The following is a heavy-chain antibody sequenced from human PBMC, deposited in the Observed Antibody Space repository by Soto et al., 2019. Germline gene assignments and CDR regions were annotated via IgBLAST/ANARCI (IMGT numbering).Heavy chain of an antibody. J-gene: IGHJ4*02. V-gene: IGHV1-69*12. CDR2: ISPIIGTR. CDR3: ARDLGSGYDPGDY. CDR1: GGTFSIYA. D-gene: IGHD5-12*01. Sequence: QVQLVQSGAEVKKPGSSVKVSCKASGGTFSIYAVSWVRQAPGQGLEWMGGISPIIGTRNYAQRFQGRITITGDESTSTAYMELRSLQSENTAVYYCARDLGSGYDPGDYWGQGTLVTVSS.